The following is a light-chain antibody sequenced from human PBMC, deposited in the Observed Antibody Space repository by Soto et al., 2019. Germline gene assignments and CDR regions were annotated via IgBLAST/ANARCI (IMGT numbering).Light chain of an antibody. CDR3: QQNYNTLPIT. V-gene: IGKV1-39*01. CDR1: QTISSW. Sequence: DIQMTQSPSTLSGSVGDRVTITCRASQTISSWLAWYQQKPGKAPKLLIYATSTLQSGVPSRFSGSGSGTDFTLTISSLHLEDFATYYCQQNYNTLPITFGQGTRLEIK. J-gene: IGKJ5*01. CDR2: ATS.